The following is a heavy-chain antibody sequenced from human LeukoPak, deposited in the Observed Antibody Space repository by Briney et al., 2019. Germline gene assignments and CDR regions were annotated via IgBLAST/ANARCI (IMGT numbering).Heavy chain of an antibody. D-gene: IGHD1-1*01. J-gene: IGHJ5*02. V-gene: IGHV3-74*01. Sequence: SGGSLRLSCAASGFTFSSYWMHWVRQAPGKGLMWVSRINSDGSRTTYADSVRGRFTISRDNAKSTLYLQMNSLRAEDTAIYYCATKRGQGTQLNYNWFDPWGQGTLVTVSS. CDR3: ATKRGQGTQLNYNWFDP. CDR1: GFTFSSYW. CDR2: INSDGSRT.